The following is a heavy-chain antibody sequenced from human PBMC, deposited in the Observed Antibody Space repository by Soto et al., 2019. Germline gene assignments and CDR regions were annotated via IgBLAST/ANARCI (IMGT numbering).Heavy chain of an antibody. J-gene: IGHJ4*02. CDR1: GLSFSAYD. Sequence: LVILSLTCAVYGLSFSAYDVSWIRQPAAKGLEWIGGINHSGSTNYNPSLKSLVTISVDTSKNQFSLKLSSVTAADTAVYYCASGITIFGVVISYYFDYWGQVTLVTV. V-gene: IGHV4-34*01. CDR3: ASGITIFGVVISYYFDY. D-gene: IGHD3-3*01. CDR2: INHSGST.